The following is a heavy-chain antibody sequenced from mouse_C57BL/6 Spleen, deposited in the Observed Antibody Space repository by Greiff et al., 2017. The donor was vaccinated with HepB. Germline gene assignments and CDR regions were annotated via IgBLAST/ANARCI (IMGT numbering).Heavy chain of an antibody. CDR2: ISYDGSN. Sequence: EVKLQESGPGLVKPSQSLSLTCSVTGYSITSGYYWNWIRQFPGNKLEWMGYISYDGSNNYNPSLKNRISITRDTSKNQFFLKLNSVTTEDTATYYCARDRGLLRFFAYWGQGTLVTVSA. CDR1: GYSITSGYY. CDR3: ARDRGLLRFFAY. J-gene: IGHJ3*01. D-gene: IGHD2-3*01. V-gene: IGHV3-6*01.